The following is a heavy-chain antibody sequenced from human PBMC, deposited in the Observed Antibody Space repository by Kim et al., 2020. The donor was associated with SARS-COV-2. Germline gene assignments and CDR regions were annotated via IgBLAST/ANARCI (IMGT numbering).Heavy chain of an antibody. Sequence: ASVKVSCKASRYTFTSYYMHWVRQAPGQGLEWMGIINPSGGSTSYAQKFQGRVTMTRDTSTSTVYMELSSLRSEDTAVYYCARDLTAVTTSYYCYGMDVWGQGTTVTVSS. CDR1: RYTFTSYY. D-gene: IGHD4-17*01. V-gene: IGHV1-46*01. J-gene: IGHJ6*02. CDR2: INPSGGST. CDR3: ARDLTAVTTSYYCYGMDV.